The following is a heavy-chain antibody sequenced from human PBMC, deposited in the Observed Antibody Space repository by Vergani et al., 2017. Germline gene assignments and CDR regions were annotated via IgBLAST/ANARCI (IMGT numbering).Heavy chain of an antibody. CDR3: ARERTVYYYMDV. J-gene: IGHJ6*03. Sequence: EVQLVESGGGLVQPGGSLRLSCSASGFSFNSYWMHWVRQVPGKGLLWVSRIKSDGSITAYADSVKGRFTISRDNAQNTLYLQMNSLRVEDTAVYYCARERTVYYYMDVWGKGTTVTVSS. D-gene: IGHD1-1*01. CDR1: GFSFNSYW. V-gene: IGHV3-74*03. CDR2: IKSDGSIT.